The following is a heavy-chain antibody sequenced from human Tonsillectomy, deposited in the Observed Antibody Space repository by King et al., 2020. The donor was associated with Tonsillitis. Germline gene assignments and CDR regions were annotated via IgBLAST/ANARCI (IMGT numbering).Heavy chain of an antibody. J-gene: IGHJ3*02. D-gene: IGHD3-22*01. V-gene: IGHV4-30-4*01. Sequence: QLQLQESGPGLVKPSQTLSLTCTVSGGSISSGDYYWSWIRQPPGKGLEWIGYIYYSGSTYYNPSLKSRVTISVDTSKNQFSLNLNSVTAADTAVYYCARANPYYDSSGYYPVGAFDIWGQGTMVTVSS. CDR1: GGSISSGDYY. CDR2: IYYSGST. CDR3: ARANPYYDSSGYYPVGAFDI.